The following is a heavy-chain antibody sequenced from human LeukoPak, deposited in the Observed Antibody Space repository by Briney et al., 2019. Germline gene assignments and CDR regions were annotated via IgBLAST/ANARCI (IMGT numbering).Heavy chain of an antibody. V-gene: IGHV4-59*01. Sequence: SETLSLTCTVSGGSISSYYWSWIRQPPGKGLQWIGYIHYSGSTSYNPSLKSRVTISVDTSKNQFSLKLSSVTAADTAVYYCARDLGGIYFDYWGQGTLVTVSS. CDR3: ARDLGGIYFDY. CDR1: GGSISSYY. J-gene: IGHJ4*02. CDR2: IHYSGST. D-gene: IGHD1-26*01.